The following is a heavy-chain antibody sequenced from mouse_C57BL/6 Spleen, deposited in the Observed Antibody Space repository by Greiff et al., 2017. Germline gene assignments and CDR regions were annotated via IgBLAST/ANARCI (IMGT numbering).Heavy chain of an antibody. D-gene: IGHD1-1*01. V-gene: IGHV1-26*01. CDR2: INPNNGGT. CDR3: ARDITTVVANFDY. J-gene: IGHJ2*01. Sequence: VHVKQSGPELVKPGASVKISCKASGYTFTDYYMNWVKQSHGKSLEWIGDINPNNGGTSYNQKFKGKATLTVDKSSSTAYMELRSLTSEDSAVYYCARDITTVVANFDYWGQGTTLTVSS. CDR1: GYTFTDYY.